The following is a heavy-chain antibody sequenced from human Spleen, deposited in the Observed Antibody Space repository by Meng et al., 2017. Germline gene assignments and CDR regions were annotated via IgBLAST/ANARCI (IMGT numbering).Heavy chain of an antibody. CDR2: ISSSSSYI. D-gene: IGHD1-1*01. CDR1: GFTFSSYS. J-gene: IGHJ5*02. V-gene: IGHV3-21*01. Sequence: GGSLRLSCAASGFTFSSYSMNWVRQAPGKGLEWVSSISSSSSYIYYADSVKGRFTISRDNAKNSLYLQMNSLRAEDTAVYYCARDLRSYNWNDGDWFDPWGQGTPVTVSS. CDR3: ARDLRSYNWNDGDWFDP.